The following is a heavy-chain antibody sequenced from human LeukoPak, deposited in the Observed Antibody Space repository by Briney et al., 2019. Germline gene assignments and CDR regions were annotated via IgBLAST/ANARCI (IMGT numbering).Heavy chain of an antibody. D-gene: IGHD6-6*01. J-gene: IGHJ3*02. CDR3: ARGLQNRSSGIRFDVFQI. Sequence: SETLSLTCTVSGGSISSYYWSWIRQPPGKGLEWIGYIYSSGSTNYNPSPKSRVTISVETSKNQFSLKLSSVTAADTAVYYCARGLQNRSSGIRFDVFQIWGQGTMVTVSS. V-gene: IGHV4-59*01. CDR1: GGSISSYY. CDR2: IYSSGST.